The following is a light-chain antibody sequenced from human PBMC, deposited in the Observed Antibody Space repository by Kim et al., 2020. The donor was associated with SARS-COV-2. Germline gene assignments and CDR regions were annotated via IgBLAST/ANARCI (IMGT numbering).Light chain of an antibody. CDR3: QQYGSSLIT. V-gene: IGKV3-20*01. J-gene: IGKJ4*01. Sequence: SPGESATLSCRASQSVVGSLVAWYQHKPGQAPRVLIYGASTRATAISDRFSGSGSGTDFTLTISRLEPEDCAVYYCQQYGSSLITFGGGTKVDIK. CDR1: QSVVGSL. CDR2: GAS.